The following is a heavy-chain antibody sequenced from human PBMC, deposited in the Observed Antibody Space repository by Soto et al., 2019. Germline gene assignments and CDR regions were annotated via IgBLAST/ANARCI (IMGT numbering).Heavy chain of an antibody. D-gene: IGHD1-26*01. V-gene: IGHV4-59*11. CDR2: IYYRGNT. Sequence: QVQLEESGPGLVKPSETLSLTCTVSGGSISSHYWSWVRQAPGKGLEWIGCIYYRGNTFYNPSLKSRGHISVDRSNNQFSLKLDSVTPADTAVYYCASDGREASGIDVWGQGTAVTVSS. J-gene: IGHJ6*02. CDR3: ASDGREASGIDV. CDR1: GGSISSHY.